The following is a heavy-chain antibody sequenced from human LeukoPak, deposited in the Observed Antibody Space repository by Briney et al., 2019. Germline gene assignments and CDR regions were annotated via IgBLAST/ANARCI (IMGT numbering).Heavy chain of an antibody. CDR1: GFTFSSYA. CDR3: AKANPLLGSAFDI. D-gene: IGHD2-8*02. CDR2: ISGSGGST. Sequence: GGSLRLSCAASGFTFSSYAMSWVRQAPGKGMEWVSAISGSGGSTYYADSVKGRFTIPRDNSKNTLYLQMNSLRAEDTAVYYCAKANPLLGSAFDIWGQGTMVTVSS. J-gene: IGHJ3*02. V-gene: IGHV3-23*01.